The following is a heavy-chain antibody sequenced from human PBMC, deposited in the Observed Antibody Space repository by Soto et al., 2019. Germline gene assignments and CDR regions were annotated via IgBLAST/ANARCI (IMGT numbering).Heavy chain of an antibody. D-gene: IGHD5-12*01. Sequence: HVHPVQSGDEVKKPGSSVKVSCKASGGPFSNDIITWVRQAPGHGLEWMGRIIPRLKTATYAQKFQGRVTMTADRSTGTASMSLNSLRSEDTAVYYCARDSPIGSTFSGYDAIDYWGQGTLVTVSS. CDR1: GGPFSNDI. CDR2: IIPRLKTA. CDR3: ARDSPIGSTFSGYDAIDY. V-gene: IGHV1-69*08. J-gene: IGHJ4*02.